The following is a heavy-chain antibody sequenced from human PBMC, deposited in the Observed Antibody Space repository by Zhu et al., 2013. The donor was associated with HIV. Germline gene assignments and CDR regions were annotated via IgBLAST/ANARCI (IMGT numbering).Heavy chain of an antibody. CDR1: GYTFTDYY. V-gene: IGHV1-2*02. CDR3: ARDLRLTAFNYPDGLIIIMSFDI. CDR2: INPNSGGT. D-gene: IGHD3-10*02. Sequence: QVQLVQAGAEVKKPGASVKVSCKTSGYTFTDYYIHWVRQAPGQGLEWMGWINPNSGGTKYAQKFQGRVTMTRDTSINTAYMELSRLRSDDTAVYFCARDLRLTAFNYPDGLIIIMSFDIWAKGQWSPXLQ. J-gene: IGHJ3*02.